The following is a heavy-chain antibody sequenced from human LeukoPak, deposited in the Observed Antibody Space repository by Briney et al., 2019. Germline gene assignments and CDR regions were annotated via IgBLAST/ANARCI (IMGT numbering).Heavy chain of an antibody. D-gene: IGHD2-2*01. J-gene: IGHJ6*03. CDR1: GFTFSSYA. Sequence: GGSLRLSCAASGFTFSSYAMSWVRQAPGKGLEWVANIKQDGSEKYYVDSVKDRFTISRDNAKNSLYLQMNSLRAEDTAVYYCAIGPSTPNYYYYYMDVWGKGTTVTVSS. CDR3: AIGPSTPNYYYYYMDV. V-gene: IGHV3-7*01. CDR2: IKQDGSEK.